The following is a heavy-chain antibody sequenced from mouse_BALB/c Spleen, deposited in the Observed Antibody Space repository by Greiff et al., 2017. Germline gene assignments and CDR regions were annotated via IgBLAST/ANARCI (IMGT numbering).Heavy chain of an antibody. D-gene: IGHD4-1*01. CDR1: GFTFSDYY. J-gene: IGHJ2*01. Sequence: EVQLVESGGGLVKPGGSLKLSCAASGFTFSDYYMYWVRQTPEKRLEWVANISDGGSYTYYPDSVKGRFTISRDNAKNNLYLQMSSLKSEDTAMYYCARANWDDCFDYWGQGTTLTVSS. CDR3: ARANWDDCFDY. V-gene: IGHV5-4*02. CDR2: ISDGGSYT.